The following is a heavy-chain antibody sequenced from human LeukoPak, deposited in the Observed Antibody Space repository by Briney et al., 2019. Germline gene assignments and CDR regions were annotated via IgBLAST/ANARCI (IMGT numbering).Heavy chain of an antibody. CDR3: AREAGNMVVTNTGAFDI. CDR1: GYTFTSYD. V-gene: IGHV1-8*01. J-gene: IGHJ3*02. Sequence: ASVKVSCKASGYTFTSYDINWVRQATGQGLEWMGWMNPNSGNTGYAQKFQGRVTMTRNTSISTAYMELSSLRSEDTAVYYCAREAGNMVVTNTGAFDIWGQGTMVTVS. D-gene: IGHD4/OR15-4a*01. CDR2: MNPNSGNT.